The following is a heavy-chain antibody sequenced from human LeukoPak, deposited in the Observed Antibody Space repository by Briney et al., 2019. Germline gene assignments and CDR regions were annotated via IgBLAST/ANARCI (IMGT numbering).Heavy chain of an antibody. CDR1: GGSISSSSYY. V-gene: IGHV4-39*01. CDR2: IYYSGST. D-gene: IGHD1-26*01. Sequence: PSETLSLTCTVSGGSISSSSYYWGWIRQPPGKGLEWIGSIYYSGSTYYNPSLKSRVTISVDTSKNQFSLKLNSVTAADTAVYYCATTSIVGATHYFDYWGQGTLVTVSS. CDR3: ATTSIVGATHYFDY. J-gene: IGHJ4*02.